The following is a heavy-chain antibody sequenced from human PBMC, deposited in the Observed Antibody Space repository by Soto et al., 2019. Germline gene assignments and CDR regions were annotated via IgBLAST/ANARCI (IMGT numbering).Heavy chain of an antibody. D-gene: IGHD3-16*01. Sequence: QVQLVESGGGVVQPGTSLRLSCAASGFTFKTHAMHWVRQAPGKGLEWMAVIAYDGNEKFYADSVKGRFTISRDNSKNALYLQINPLRNDDTAVYYCGKDVGDYVPYYYCVGVWGQGTTVTVSS. CDR1: GFTFKTHA. J-gene: IGHJ6*02. CDR3: GKDVGDYVPYYYCVGV. CDR2: IAYDGNEK. V-gene: IGHV3-30*18.